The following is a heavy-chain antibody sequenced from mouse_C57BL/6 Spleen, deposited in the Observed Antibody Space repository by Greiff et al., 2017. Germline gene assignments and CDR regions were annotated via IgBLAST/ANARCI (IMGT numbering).Heavy chain of an antibody. D-gene: IGHD2-2*01. V-gene: IGHV1-64*01. CDR3: ARWGVTYYFDY. Sequence: QVQLQQPGAELVKPGASVKLSCKASGYTFTNYWMHWVKQRPGQGLEWIGMIHPNSGSTNYNEKFKSKATLTVDKSSSTAYMQLSSLTSEDSAVYYCARWGVTYYFDYWGQGTTLTVSS. CDR1: GYTFTNYW. CDR2: IHPNSGST. J-gene: IGHJ2*01.